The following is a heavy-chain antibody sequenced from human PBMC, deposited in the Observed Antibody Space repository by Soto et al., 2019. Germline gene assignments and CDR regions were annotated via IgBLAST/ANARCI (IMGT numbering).Heavy chain of an antibody. CDR3: ARRYGYSFDF. CDR2: IFYSGST. V-gene: IGHV4-59*01. CDR1: GGSISSYY. Sequence: QVQLQESGPGLVKPSETLSLTCTVSGGSISSYYWSWIRQPPGKGLEWIGYIFYSGSTNYNPSLNSRVTISVDTSKNHFSLNLSSVTAADTAVYYCARRYGYSFDFWGQGTLVTVSS. J-gene: IGHJ4*02. D-gene: IGHD4-4*01.